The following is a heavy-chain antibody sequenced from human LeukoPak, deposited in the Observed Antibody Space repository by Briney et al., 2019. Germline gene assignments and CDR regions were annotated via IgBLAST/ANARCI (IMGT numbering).Heavy chain of an antibody. CDR1: GFTFSSYG. V-gene: IGHV3-33*01. D-gene: IGHD3-10*01. J-gene: IGHJ4*02. Sequence: PGGSLRLSCAASGFTFSSYGMHWVRQAPGKGLEWVAVIWYDGSNKYYADSVKGRFTISRDNSKNTLYLQMNSLRAEDTAVYYCARDPLYYYGSGSSGGDYWGQGTLVTVSS. CDR3: ARDPLYYYGSGSSGGDY. CDR2: IWYDGSNK.